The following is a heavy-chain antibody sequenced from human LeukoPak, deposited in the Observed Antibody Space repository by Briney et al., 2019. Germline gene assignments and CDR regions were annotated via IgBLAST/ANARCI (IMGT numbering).Heavy chain of an antibody. CDR3: TRDTFGFHDY. D-gene: IGHD3-10*01. CDR1: GFTFSTYW. J-gene: IGHJ4*02. V-gene: IGHV3-74*01. Sequence: GGSLRLSCADSGFTFSTYWMHWVRQAPGKGLVWVSRITPDGRSTNYADSVKGRFTISRDNAKNTLYLQMNSLRADDTAVYYCTRDTFGFHDYWGQGTLVTVSS. CDR2: ITPDGRST.